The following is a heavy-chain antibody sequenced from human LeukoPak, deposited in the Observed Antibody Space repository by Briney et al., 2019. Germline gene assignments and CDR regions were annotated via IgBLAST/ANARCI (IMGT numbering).Heavy chain of an antibody. CDR1: GFTFSDYY. CDR2: IYGIDSTI. D-gene: IGHD3-22*01. CDR3: ARDAYYYDSSSYYRNAFDI. J-gene: IGHJ3*02. Sequence: GGSLRLSCAASGFTFSDYYMSWIRQAPGKGLEWLSYIYGIDSTISYAAPVKGRFTISRDNAKNSLYLRMNSLRAEDTAVYYCARDAYYYDSSSYYRNAFDIWGQGTVVTVSS. V-gene: IGHV3-11*01.